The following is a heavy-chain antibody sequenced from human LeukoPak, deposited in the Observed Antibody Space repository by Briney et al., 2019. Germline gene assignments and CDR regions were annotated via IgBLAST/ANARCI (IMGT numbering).Heavy chain of an antibody. J-gene: IGHJ6*02. CDR2: MNPNSGVT. CDR1: GYTFTSYD. Sequence: ASVKVSRKTSGYTFTSYDINWVRQAPGQGLEYVGWMNPNSGVTTNAKKFQGRVSMTRDTSTTTAYMEVRGLRSDDTAVYYCVRGRDYYYGLDVWGQGTTVIVSS. V-gene: IGHV1-8*01. CDR3: VRGRDYYYGLDV.